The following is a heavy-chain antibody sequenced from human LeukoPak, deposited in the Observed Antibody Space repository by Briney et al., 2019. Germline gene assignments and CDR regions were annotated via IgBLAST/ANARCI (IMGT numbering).Heavy chain of an antibody. J-gene: IGHJ4*02. Sequence: PGGSLRLSCAASGFTFSSYAMHWVRQAPGKGLEWVAVISYDGSNKYYADSVKGRFTISRDNSKNTLYLQMNSLRAEDTAVYYCARESEYYYGSGSYYGYWGQGTLVTVSS. V-gene: IGHV3-30*04. CDR2: ISYDGSNK. D-gene: IGHD3-10*01. CDR1: GFTFSSYA. CDR3: ARESEYYYGSGSYYGY.